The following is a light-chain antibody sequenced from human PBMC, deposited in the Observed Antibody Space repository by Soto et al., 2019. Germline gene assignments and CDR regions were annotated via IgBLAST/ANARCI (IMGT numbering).Light chain of an antibody. CDR2: DAS. Sequence: DIQMTQSPSTLSASVGDRVTITCRASQSMNDWLAWYQQKPGKAPKVLSYDASSLQSGVPSRFRGSGSGTEFTLKIVSLQPDDVATYDCLRYKAFSQTFGQGTKVEI. J-gene: IGKJ1*01. CDR1: QSMNDW. CDR3: LRYKAFSQT. V-gene: IGKV1-5*01.